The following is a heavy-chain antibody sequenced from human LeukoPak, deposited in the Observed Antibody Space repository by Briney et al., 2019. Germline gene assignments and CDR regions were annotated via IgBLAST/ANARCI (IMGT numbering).Heavy chain of an antibody. CDR3: AREMYSEAWFDP. V-gene: IGHV1-3*01. Sequence: GASVKVSCKASGYTFTSYAMHWVRQAPGQRLEWMGWINAGNGNTKYSQKFQGRVTITRDTSASTAYMVLSSLRSEDTAVYYCAREMYSEAWFDPWGQGTLVTVSS. CDR2: INAGNGNT. J-gene: IGHJ5*02. CDR1: GYTFTSYA. D-gene: IGHD1-26*01.